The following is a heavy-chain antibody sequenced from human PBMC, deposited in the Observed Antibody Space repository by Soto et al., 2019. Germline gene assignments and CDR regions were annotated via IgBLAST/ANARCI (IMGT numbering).Heavy chain of an antibody. CDR3: ARSQALDY. V-gene: IGHV5-51*01. J-gene: IGHJ4*02. CDR2: IYPGDSDI. CDR1: GYIFTSSA. Sequence: PGESLKISCRGSGYIFTSSAIAWVRQKPGKGLEWMGLIYPGDSDIRYSPSFEGQVTISVDKSISTAYLQWSSLKASDTAMYFCARSQALDYWGQGTLVTVSS.